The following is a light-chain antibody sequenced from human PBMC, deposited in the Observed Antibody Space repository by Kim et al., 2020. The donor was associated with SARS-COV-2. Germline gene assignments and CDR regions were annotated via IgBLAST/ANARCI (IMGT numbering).Light chain of an antibody. CDR3: SSYIYSNTWVYV. J-gene: IGLJ1*01. CDR2: EVT. Sequence: SITISCTGTSSDVGGYNFVSWYQQHPGTAPKLIIYEVTNRPSGVSHRFSGSKSGNTASLTISGLQAEDEAHYYCSSYIYSNTWVYVVGSGTKVTVL. V-gene: IGLV2-14*03. CDR1: SSDVGGYNF.